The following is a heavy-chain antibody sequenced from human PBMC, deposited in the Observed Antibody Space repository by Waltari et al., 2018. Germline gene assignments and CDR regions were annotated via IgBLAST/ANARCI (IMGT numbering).Heavy chain of an antibody. CDR2: IHGTGKT. CDR1: GDSVSNNYW. J-gene: IGHJ4*02. CDR3: ARDRGRGLYLDS. Sequence: QLPLQQSGPGLVKPSESLFLSFAVSGDSVSNNYWWSWVRQPPGKGLEWIGQIHGTGKTNYNPSLESRVTVSMDTSNNQFSLRVTSPTAADTAVYFCARDRGRGLYLDSWGQGTLVTVS. D-gene: IGHD1-26*01. V-gene: IGHV4-4*02.